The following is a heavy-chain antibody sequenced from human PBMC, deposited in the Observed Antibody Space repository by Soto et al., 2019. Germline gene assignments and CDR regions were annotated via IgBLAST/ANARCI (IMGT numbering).Heavy chain of an antibody. CDR2: ISSSSSYI. CDR3: ARVIVVVPAAPNYYYYYGMDV. Sequence: PGGSLSLSCAASGFTFSSYSMNWVRQAPGKGLEWVSSISSSSSYIYYADSVKGRFTISRDNAKNSLYLQMNSLRAEDTAVYYCARVIVVVPAAPNYYYYYGMDVWGQGTTVTVSS. V-gene: IGHV3-21*01. J-gene: IGHJ6*02. D-gene: IGHD2-2*01. CDR1: GFTFSSYS.